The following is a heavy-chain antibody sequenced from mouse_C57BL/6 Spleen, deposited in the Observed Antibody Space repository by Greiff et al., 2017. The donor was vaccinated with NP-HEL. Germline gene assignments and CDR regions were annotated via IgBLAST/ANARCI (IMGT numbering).Heavy chain of an antibody. J-gene: IGHJ1*03. D-gene: IGHD1-1*01. CDR3: ARSEVTTVVRYWYFDV. CDR2: IDPSDSYT. V-gene: IGHV1-69*01. CDR1: GYTFTSYW. Sequence: QVQLQQPGAELVMPGASVKLSCKASGYTFTSYWMHWEKQRPGQGLEWIGEIDPSDSYTNYNQKFKGKSTLTVDKSSSTAYMQLSSLTSEDSAVYYCARSEVTTVVRYWYFDVWGTGTTVTVSS.